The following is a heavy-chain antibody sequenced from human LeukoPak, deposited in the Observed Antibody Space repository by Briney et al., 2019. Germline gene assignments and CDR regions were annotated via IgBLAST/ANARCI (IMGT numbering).Heavy chain of an antibody. D-gene: IGHD2-2*01. J-gene: IGHJ4*02. CDR2: IIPIFGTA. CDR1: GGTFSSYA. V-gene: IGHV1-69*13. CDR3: ARSTSTKGIVVVPAVPYYFDY. Sequence: ASVKVSCKASGGTFSSYAISWVRQAPGQGLEWMGGIIPIFGTANYAQKFQGRVTITADESTSTAYMELSSLRSEDTAVYYRARSTSTKGIVVVPAVPYYFDYWGQGTLVTVSS.